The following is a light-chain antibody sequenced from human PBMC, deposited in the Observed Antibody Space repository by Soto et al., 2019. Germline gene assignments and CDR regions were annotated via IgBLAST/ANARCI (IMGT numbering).Light chain of an antibody. CDR2: DAS. Sequence: DIQMTQSPSSLSASVGDRVTITCQASQDISNYLNWYQQKPGKAPKLLIYDASNLETGVPSRFKESGSGKYFPSPISTQQPEDIATYYCQQYDNPPLTLAGGTKVEIK. J-gene: IGKJ4*01. V-gene: IGKV1-33*01. CDR1: QDISNY. CDR3: QQYDNPPLT.